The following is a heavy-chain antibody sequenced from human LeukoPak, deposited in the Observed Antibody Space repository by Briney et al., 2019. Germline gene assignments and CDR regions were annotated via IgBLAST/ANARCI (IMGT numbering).Heavy chain of an antibody. CDR3: ARDPGSSDYWYFDL. CDR1: GGSISSYY. V-gene: IGHV4-59*01. J-gene: IGHJ2*01. Sequence: SETLSLTCTVSGGSISSYYWSWIRQPPGKGLEWIGYIYNNGRTNYNPSLKSRVTISVDTSKNQFSLRLTSVPDADTAVYFCARDPGSSDYWYFDLWGRGTLVTVSS. D-gene: IGHD6-19*01. CDR2: IYNNGRT.